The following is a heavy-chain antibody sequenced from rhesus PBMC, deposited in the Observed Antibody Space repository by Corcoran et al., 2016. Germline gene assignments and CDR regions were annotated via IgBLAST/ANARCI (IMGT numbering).Heavy chain of an antibody. J-gene: IGHJ6*01. CDR3: ARGRWDYSTHDYYGFDS. Sequence: QVTLKESGPALVKPTQTLTLTCTFSGFSLTTTGMGVGWIRQPPGKALEWLALIYWDDDKRYTTSLKSRLTMSKDTSKNQVVLTMTNLDLLDTATYDCARGRWDYSTHDYYGFDSWGQGVVVAVSS. CDR1: GFSLTTTGMG. D-gene: IGHD3S6*01. CDR2: IYWDDDK. V-gene: IGHV2-174*01.